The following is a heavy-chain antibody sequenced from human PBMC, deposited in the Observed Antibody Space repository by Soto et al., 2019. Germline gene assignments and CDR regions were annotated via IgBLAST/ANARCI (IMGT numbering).Heavy chain of an antibody. CDR1: GFIFSGSA. Sequence: EVQLVETGGGLVQPGGSLTLSCAASGFIFSGSAMHWVRQASGKGLEWVGRIRGEANSYATAYAASVKGRFTISRDDSKNTGFLRMDSLKSEDTAVYYCTRLGSDYDFGVAMDVWGQGTTVTVSS. D-gene: IGHD5-12*01. CDR3: TRLGSDYDFGVAMDV. V-gene: IGHV3-73*01. J-gene: IGHJ6*02. CDR2: IRGEANSYAT.